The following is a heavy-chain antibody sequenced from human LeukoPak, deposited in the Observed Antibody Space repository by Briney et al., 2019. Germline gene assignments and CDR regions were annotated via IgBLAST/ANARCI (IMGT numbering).Heavy chain of an antibody. CDR1: GGTFSSYA. CDR3: ARGRFDWLSAHTYYYMDV. V-gene: IGHV1-69*13. CDR2: IIPIFGTA. Sequence: PTASVKVSCKASGGTFSSYAISWVRQAPGQGLEWMGGIIPIFGTANYAQKFQGRVTITADESTSTAYMELSSLRSEDTAVYYCARGRFDWLSAHTYYYMDVWGKGTTVTISS. J-gene: IGHJ6*03. D-gene: IGHD3-9*01.